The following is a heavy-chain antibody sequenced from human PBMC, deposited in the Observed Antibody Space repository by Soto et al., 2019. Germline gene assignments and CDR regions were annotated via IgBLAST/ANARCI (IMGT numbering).Heavy chain of an antibody. CDR3: AHRVGPQVGRFFDY. J-gene: IGHJ4*02. V-gene: IGHV2-5*01. CDR2: IYWNEDR. CDR1: GFSLSTNEVG. Sequence: QITLKESGPPLVKPTQTLTLTCTFSGFSLSTNEVGVGWIRQPPGKALEWLALIYWNEDRRYSPSLKSRLTITKDTSKNQVVLTMTNMDPVDTGTYYGAHRVGPQVGRFFDYWGQGTLVTVSS. D-gene: IGHD3-10*01.